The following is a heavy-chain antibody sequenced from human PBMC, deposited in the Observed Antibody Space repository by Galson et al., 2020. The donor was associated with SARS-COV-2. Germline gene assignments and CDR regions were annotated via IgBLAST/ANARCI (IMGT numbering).Heavy chain of an antibody. Sequence: ASVKVSCKASGYPFIKFYMHWGRQAPGQGLEWMGIFNPSDASTSYAQKFQGRVTMTSDTSASTFYMELSSLTYEDTAVYYCARDHGRGWYPYLWSQGTLVTVSS. CDR1: GYPFIKFY. V-gene: IGHV1-46*01. D-gene: IGHD6-19*01. J-gene: IGHJ4*02. CDR2: FNPSDAST. CDR3: ARDHGRGWYPYL.